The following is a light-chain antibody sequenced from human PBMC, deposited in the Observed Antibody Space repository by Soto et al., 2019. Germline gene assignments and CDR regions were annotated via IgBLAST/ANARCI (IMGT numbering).Light chain of an antibody. J-gene: IGLJ1*01. CDR3: FSFTSTNTHV. CDR1: SSDFGSYKF. V-gene: IGLV2-23*01. Sequence: QSVLTQPASVSGSPGQSVTISCTGTSSDFGSYKFVSWYQHHPGKVPKVIIYETSKRPSGVSDRFSGSKSGNTASLTISGLQAEDEADYSCFSFTSTNTHVFGSGTKGTVL. CDR2: ETS.